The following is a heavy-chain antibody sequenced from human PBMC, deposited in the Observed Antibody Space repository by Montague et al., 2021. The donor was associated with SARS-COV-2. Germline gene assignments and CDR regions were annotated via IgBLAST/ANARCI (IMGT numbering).Heavy chain of an antibody. CDR1: GGTVSTDTHY. J-gene: IGHJ4*02. V-gene: IGHV4-39*02. CDR2: VCYSGST. CDR3: VRDSRLHYFDY. Sequence: SETLSLTCSAYGGTVSTDTHYWGWHPHSPGKGLDWKRSVCYSGSTXSNPSSKSRVAVSLDTSRTQCSLSLNSLTAADAAVYYCVRDSRLHYFDYWGQGILVTVSS.